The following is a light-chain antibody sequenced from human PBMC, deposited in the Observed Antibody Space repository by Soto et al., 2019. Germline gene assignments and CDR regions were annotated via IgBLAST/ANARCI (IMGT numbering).Light chain of an antibody. V-gene: IGLV1-47*01. CDR2: RNS. CDR3: AAWDDNLSGFYV. CDR1: ASTIGRNY. J-gene: IGLJ1*01. Sequence: QSVLTQSPSASGTPGQRVTISCSGSASTIGRNYVYWYQQLPGTAPKLLIYRNSQRPSGVPDRFSGSKSGTSASLAISGLRSEDEAHYYCAAWDDNLSGFYVFGDGTKLTVL.